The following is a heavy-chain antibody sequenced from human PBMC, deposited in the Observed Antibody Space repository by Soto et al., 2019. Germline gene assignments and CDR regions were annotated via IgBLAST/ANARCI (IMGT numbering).Heavy chain of an antibody. Sequence: GASVKVSCKASGYTFTSYYMHWVRQAPGQGLEWMGIINPSGGSTSYAQKFQGRVTMTRDTSTSTVYMELSSLRSEDTAVHYCARDGSRDGYNWGVGYWGQGTLVTVSS. J-gene: IGHJ4*02. CDR2: INPSGGST. CDR1: GYTFTSYY. CDR3: ARDGSRDGYNWGVGY. V-gene: IGHV1-46*01. D-gene: IGHD5-12*01.